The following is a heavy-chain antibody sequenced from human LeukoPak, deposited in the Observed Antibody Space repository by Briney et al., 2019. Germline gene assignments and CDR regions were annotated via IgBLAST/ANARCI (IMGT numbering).Heavy chain of an antibody. V-gene: IGHV1-46*01. Sequence: ASVKVSCKASGYTFTSSYMHWVRQAPGQGLEWMARINPSGGSTSYAQKFQGRVTMTRDTATSTVYMELSSLRSEDTAVYYCARTGEPDAYYGMDVWGQGTTVTVSS. D-gene: IGHD7-27*01. CDR3: ARTGEPDAYYGMDV. CDR1: GYTFTSSY. J-gene: IGHJ6*02. CDR2: INPSGGST.